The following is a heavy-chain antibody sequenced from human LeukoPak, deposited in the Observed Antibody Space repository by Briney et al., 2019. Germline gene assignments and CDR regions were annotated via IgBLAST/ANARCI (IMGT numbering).Heavy chain of an antibody. CDR3: ARGRVVVVLTAIQGTDAFHI. Sequence: ASVKVSCRASGYTFTGYYMHWVRQAPGQGLEWMGWINPNSGDTNYAQKFQGRVTMTRDTSINTAYMELSGLRSDDTAVYYCARGRVVVVLTAIQGTDAFHIWGQGTMVTVSS. J-gene: IGHJ3*02. CDR1: GYTFTGYY. CDR2: INPNSGDT. V-gene: IGHV1-2*02. D-gene: IGHD2-21*02.